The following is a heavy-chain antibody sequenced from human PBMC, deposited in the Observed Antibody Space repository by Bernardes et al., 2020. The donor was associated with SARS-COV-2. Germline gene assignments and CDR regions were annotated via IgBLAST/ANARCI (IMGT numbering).Heavy chain of an antibody. Sequence: TLSLTCTVSGGSISSSSYYWGWICQPPGKGLEWIGSIYYSGSTYYNPSLKSRVTISVDTSKNQFSLKLSSVTAADTAVYYCARHHPGFLEWTNWFDPWGQGTLVTVSS. J-gene: IGHJ5*02. D-gene: IGHD3-3*01. V-gene: IGHV4-39*01. CDR3: ARHHPGFLEWTNWFDP. CDR2: IYYSGST. CDR1: GGSISSSSYY.